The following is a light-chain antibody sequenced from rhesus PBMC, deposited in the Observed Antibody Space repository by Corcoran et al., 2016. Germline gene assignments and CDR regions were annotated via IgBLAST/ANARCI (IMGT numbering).Light chain of an antibody. J-gene: IGKJ2*01. CDR3: QQCTSSPYS. Sequence: DIQMTQSPSSLSASVGDTVTITCRASQSISSWLAWYQQSPGKAPRLLIYKASTLQSGVPSRFSGRGSGTDFTLTISSLQSEDFATYSCQQCTSSPYSFGQGTKVEIK. CDR1: QSISSW. CDR2: KAS. V-gene: IGKV1-22*01.